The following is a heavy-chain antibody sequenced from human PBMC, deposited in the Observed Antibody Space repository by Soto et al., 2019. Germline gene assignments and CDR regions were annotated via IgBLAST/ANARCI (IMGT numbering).Heavy chain of an antibody. D-gene: IGHD3-10*02. J-gene: IGHJ4*02. V-gene: IGHV3-30*14. CDR1: GFTFSSYA. CDR3: VRGPHVGPIDY. Sequence: QVQLVESGGGVVQPGRSLRLSCAASGFTFSSYAMLWVRQAPGKGLEWVAVISFDETNENYVDSVKGRFTISRDNSKNTLYLLMNSLRVEDTAVYYCVRGPHVGPIDYWGQGTLVTVSS. CDR2: ISFDETNE.